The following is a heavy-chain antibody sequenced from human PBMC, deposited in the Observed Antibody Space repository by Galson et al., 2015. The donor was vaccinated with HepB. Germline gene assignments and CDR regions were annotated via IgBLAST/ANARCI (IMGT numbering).Heavy chain of an antibody. D-gene: IGHD3-10*01. Sequence: SLRLSCAASGFTVSSNYMSWVRQAPGKGLEWVSVTYSGGGTYYADSVKGRFTISRDNSKNTLYLQMNSLRAEDTAVYYCARGGYYYGSGSYYNLVNFDYWGQGTLVTVSS. V-gene: IGHV3-66*02. CDR1: GFTVSSNY. CDR3: ARGGYYYGSGSYYNLVNFDY. J-gene: IGHJ4*02. CDR2: TYSGGGT.